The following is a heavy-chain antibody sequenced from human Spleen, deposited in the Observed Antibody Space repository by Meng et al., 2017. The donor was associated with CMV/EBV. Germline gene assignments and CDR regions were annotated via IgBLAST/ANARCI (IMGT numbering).Heavy chain of an antibody. CDR1: EFTFSGYW. D-gene: IGHD4-17*01. CDR3: ARGLTKKMTTVIPKYYYYAMDV. Sequence: GESLKISCTGFEFTFSGYWMSWVRQAPGKGLEWVAKIKQDGSERYYVDSVKGRFIISRDNAKKSLYLQMNSLRPEDTAVYYCARGLTKKMTTVIPKYYYYAMDVWGQGTTVTVSS. J-gene: IGHJ6*02. CDR2: IKQDGSER. V-gene: IGHV3-7*01.